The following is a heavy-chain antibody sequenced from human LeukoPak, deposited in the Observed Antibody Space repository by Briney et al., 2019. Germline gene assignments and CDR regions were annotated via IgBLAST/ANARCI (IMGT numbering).Heavy chain of an antibody. Sequence: GSSVKVSCKASGGTLSSYAISWVRQAPGQGLEWMGGIIPIFGTANYAQKFQGRVTITADESTSTAYMELSSLRSEDTAVYYCASTYYYDSSGYPYYYYYGMDVWGQGTTVTVSS. J-gene: IGHJ6*02. CDR3: ASTYYYDSSGYPYYYYYGMDV. D-gene: IGHD3-22*01. V-gene: IGHV1-69*01. CDR1: GGTLSSYA. CDR2: IIPIFGTA.